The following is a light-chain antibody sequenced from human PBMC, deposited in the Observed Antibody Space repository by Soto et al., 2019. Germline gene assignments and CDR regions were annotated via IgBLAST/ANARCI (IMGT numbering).Light chain of an antibody. CDR3: QQYGSSAYT. V-gene: IGKV3-20*01. CDR2: GAS. CDR1: QSVSSSY. Sequence: EIVLTQSPGTLSLSPGERATLSCRASQSVSSSYLAWFQQKPGQAPRLLIYGASSRATDIPDRFSGSGSGTDFTLTISRLEPEDLAVYYCQQYGSSAYTFGQGTKLEIK. J-gene: IGKJ2*01.